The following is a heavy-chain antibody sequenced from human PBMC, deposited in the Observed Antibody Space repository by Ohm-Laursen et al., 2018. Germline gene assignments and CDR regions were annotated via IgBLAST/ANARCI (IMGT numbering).Heavy chain of an antibody. CDR1: GYTFTGYY. CDR3: ARGRSGYDPVRYFDY. CDR2: INPKSGGT. D-gene: IGHD5-12*01. Sequence: SVKVSCKASGYTFTGYYMHWVRQAPGQGLEWMGWINPKSGGTNYAQKFQGRVTMTRDTSIRTAYMELSRLRSDDTAVYYCARGRSGYDPVRYFDYWGQGTLVTVSS. J-gene: IGHJ4*02. V-gene: IGHV1-2*02.